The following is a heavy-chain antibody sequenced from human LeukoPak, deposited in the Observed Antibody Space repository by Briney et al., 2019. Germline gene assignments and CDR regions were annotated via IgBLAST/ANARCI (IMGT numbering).Heavy chain of an antibody. V-gene: IGHV4-59*12. CDR3: ARDTYYYGSGSYRFDY. CDR2: SYYNGNT. CDR1: GGSISSYY. J-gene: IGHJ4*02. Sequence: SETLSLTCTVSGGSISSYYWSWIRQPPGKGLEWIGFSYYNGNTNHNPSLKSRVTISVDTSKNQFSLKLSSVTAADTAVYYCARDTYYYGSGSYRFDYWGQGTLVTVSS. D-gene: IGHD3-10*01.